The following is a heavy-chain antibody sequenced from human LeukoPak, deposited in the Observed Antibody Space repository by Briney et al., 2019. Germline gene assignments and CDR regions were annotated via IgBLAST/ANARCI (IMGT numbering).Heavy chain of an antibody. D-gene: IGHD2-15*01. CDR2: IRHNGGQ. CDR1: GFIFSSYG. CDR3: ARDGVPIVVVVAATRGYFDY. Sequence: GGSLRLSCAASGFIFSSYGFHWVGQAPGKGLAWVAFIRHNGGQYYVDSVKGRFTISRDNSKNTLYLQMNSLRAEDTAVCYCARDGVPIVVVVAATRGYFDYWGQGTLVTVSS. V-gene: IGHV3-30*02. J-gene: IGHJ4*02.